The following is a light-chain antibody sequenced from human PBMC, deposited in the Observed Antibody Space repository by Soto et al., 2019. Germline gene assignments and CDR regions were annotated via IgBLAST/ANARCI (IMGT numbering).Light chain of an antibody. CDR2: DAS. CDR3: QHYDIYGRLT. Sequence: DIQMTQSPSTLSASVGDTVTISCRTSQTINNLLAWYQKKPGKAPGPLIFDASTGNPGVPSRFSGSGSGTDFTLTLSDLQPDDFATYYCQHYDIYGRLTFGPGTTVDIK. V-gene: IGKV1-5*01. CDR1: QTINNL. J-gene: IGKJ3*01.